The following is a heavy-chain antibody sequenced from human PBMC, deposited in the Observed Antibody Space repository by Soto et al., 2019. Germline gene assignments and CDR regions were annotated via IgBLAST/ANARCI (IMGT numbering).Heavy chain of an antibody. J-gene: IGHJ4*02. V-gene: IGHV1-24*01. D-gene: IGHD2-21*02. CDR2: FDPEDGET. Sequence: ASVKVSCKVSGYTLTELSMHWVRQAPGKGLEWIGGFDPEDGETIYAQKFQGRVTMTEDTSTDTAYMELSSLRSEDTAVYYCATEIGGNSRTYYFDYWGQGTLVTVSS. CDR3: ATEIGGNSRTYYFDY. CDR1: GYTLTELS.